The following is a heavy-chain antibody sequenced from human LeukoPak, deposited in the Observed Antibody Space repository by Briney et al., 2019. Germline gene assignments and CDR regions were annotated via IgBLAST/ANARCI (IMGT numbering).Heavy chain of an antibody. CDR1: GGSISSSSYY. CDR2: IYYSGST. J-gene: IGHJ6*03. CDR3: ARTTEGGYTYGYFYYYYMDV. V-gene: IGHV4-39*07. D-gene: IGHD5-18*01. Sequence: SETLSLTCTVSGGSISSSSYYWGWIRQPPGKGLEWIGNIYYSGSTYYNPSLNSRVTISVDTSKNQFSLKLSSVTAADTAVYYCARTTEGGYTYGYFYYYYMDVWGKGTTVTISS.